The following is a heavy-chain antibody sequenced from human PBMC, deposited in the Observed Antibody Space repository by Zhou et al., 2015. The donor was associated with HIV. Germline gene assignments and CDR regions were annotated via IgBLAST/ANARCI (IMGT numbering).Heavy chain of an antibody. D-gene: IGHD1-14*01. Sequence: EVQLLESGGGLVQPGGSLRLSCAASGFTFRSYAMIWVRQTPGEGLEWVSAISDSGIDTYYADSVKGRFTIFRDNSNNTVYLRMNSLRVDDTAVYYCAKDPGASVPGYYMGVWGKGTTVSVTS. CDR2: ISDSGIDT. J-gene: IGHJ6*03. CDR3: AKDPGASVPGYYMGV. CDR1: GFTFRSYA. V-gene: IGHV3-23*01.